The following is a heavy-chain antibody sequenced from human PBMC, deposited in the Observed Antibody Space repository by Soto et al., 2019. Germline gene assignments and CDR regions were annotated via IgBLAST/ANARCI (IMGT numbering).Heavy chain of an antibody. Sequence: QVQLQESGPGLVKPSQTLSLTCTVSGGSISSGGYYWSWIRQHPGQGLEWIGYIYYSGSTYYNPSRKSRVTISVDTSKNQFALKLSSVTAADTAVYYCARVKATDMVRGVITQPNFDYWGQGTLVTVSS. CDR2: IYYSGST. J-gene: IGHJ4*02. D-gene: IGHD3-10*01. V-gene: IGHV4-31*03. CDR3: ARVKATDMVRGVITQPNFDY. CDR1: GGSISSGGYY.